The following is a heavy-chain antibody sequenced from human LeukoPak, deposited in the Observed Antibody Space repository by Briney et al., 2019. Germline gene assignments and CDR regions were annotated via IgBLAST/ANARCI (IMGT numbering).Heavy chain of an antibody. V-gene: IGHV3-23*01. D-gene: IGHD2-8*01. CDR3: AKALSVLLVVGKPVNYFYYYMDV. CDR2: ISGSGGSR. Sequence: GGSLRLSCEASTFTFNNDHMIWVRQAPGKGLEWVSTISGSGGSRYYADSVKGRFTISRDNSRNTLYLQMNSLRAEDTAVYYCAKALSVLLVVGKPVNYFYYYMDVGGKGTTVTVSS. J-gene: IGHJ6*03. CDR1: TFTFNNDH.